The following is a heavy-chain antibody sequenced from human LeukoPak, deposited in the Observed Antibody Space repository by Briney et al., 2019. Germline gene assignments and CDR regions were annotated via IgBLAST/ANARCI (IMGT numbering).Heavy chain of an antibody. CDR1: GFTFGDYA. V-gene: IGHV3-23*01. Sequence: PGGSQRLSCTAAGFTFGDYAMSWVRQAPGKGLEWGSAISADGEGTYYADSVKGRFTISRDNSKNTLFLQMNSLRAEDTAVYYCAKSQYYYDSSGTLWGLGPLVTVSS. D-gene: IGHD3-22*01. J-gene: IGHJ4*02. CDR3: AKSQYYYDSSGTL. CDR2: ISADGEGT.